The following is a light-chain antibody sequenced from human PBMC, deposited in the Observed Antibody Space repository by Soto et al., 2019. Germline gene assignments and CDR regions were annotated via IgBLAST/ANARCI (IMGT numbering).Light chain of an antibody. CDR1: QNIDYY. V-gene: IGKV1-39*01. CDR3: QQSYSTLLIT. CDR2: GAS. Sequence: DIQMTQSPSSLSASVGDRVTITCRASQNIDYYLNWYQQKPGKAPKFLIYGASTLQSGVPSRFSGSGSGTQFTLTISNLQPEDSATYYCQQSYSTLLITFGQGTRPEIK. J-gene: IGKJ5*01.